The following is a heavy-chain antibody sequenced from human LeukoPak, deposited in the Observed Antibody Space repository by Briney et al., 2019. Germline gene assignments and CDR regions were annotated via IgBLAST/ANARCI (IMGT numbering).Heavy chain of an antibody. J-gene: IGHJ4*02. D-gene: IGHD4-17*01. CDR3: ARVMTTVTRGLDY. CDR2: VFYSGTT. CDR1: GGSISSSNFY. Sequence: PSDTLSLTCTVSGGSISSSNFYWAWIRQPPGKGLEWLGTVFYSGTTYYNPSLESRIIISVDTSQNQFSLRLNSVTAADTAVYYCARVMTTVTRGLDYWGQGTLVTASS. V-gene: IGHV4-39*01.